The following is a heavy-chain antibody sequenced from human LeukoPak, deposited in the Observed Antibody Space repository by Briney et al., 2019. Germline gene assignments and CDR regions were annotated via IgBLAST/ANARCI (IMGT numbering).Heavy chain of an antibody. CDR3: AGGSPNPYMIVVIGNAFDI. D-gene: IGHD3-22*01. J-gene: IGHJ3*02. Sequence: PGGSLRLSCAASGFTVSSNYMSWVRQAPGKGLEWVSVIYSGGSTYYADSVKGRFTISRDNSKNTLYLQMNSPRAEDTAVYYCAGGSPNPYMIVVIGNAFDIWGQGTMVTVSS. CDR2: IYSGGST. V-gene: IGHV3-53*01. CDR1: GFTVSSNY.